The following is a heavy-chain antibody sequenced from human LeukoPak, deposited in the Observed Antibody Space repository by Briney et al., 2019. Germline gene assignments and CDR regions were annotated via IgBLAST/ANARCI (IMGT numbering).Heavy chain of an antibody. CDR1: GFTFSSYA. V-gene: IGHV3-48*04. J-gene: IGHJ4*02. Sequence: PGGSLRLSCAASGFTFSSYAMNWIRQVPGKGLEWVSHISSDGNTEYYADSVRVRFTMSRDNAKNSLDLHMNSLRTEDTAVYYCARDIVNGPFVTSLESWGQGALVTVSS. CDR2: ISSDGNTE. D-gene: IGHD2-8*01. CDR3: ARDIVNGPFVTSLES.